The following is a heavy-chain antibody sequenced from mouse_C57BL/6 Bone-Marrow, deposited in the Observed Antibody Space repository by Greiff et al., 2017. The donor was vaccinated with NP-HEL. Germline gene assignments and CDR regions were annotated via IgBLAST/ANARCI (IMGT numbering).Heavy chain of an antibody. V-gene: IGHV1-50*01. CDR3: ARSPLVFYYYVDY. J-gene: IGHJ2*01. CDR1: GYTFTSYW. CDR2: IDPSDGGT. D-gene: IGHD1-1*01. Sequence: QVQLQQPGAELVKPGASVKLSCKASGYTFTSYWMQWVKQRPGQGLEWIGEIDPSDGGTNYNQKFKGKATLTVDTSSSPAYMQLSSLTSEDSAVYYCARSPLVFYYYVDYWGQGTTLTVSS.